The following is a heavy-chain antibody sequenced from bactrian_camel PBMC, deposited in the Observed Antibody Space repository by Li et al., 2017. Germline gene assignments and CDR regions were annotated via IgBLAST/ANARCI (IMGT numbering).Heavy chain of an antibody. J-gene: IGHJ6*01. V-gene: IGHV3S55*01. CDR1: GYTSDHYC. D-gene: IGHD2*01. Sequence: HVQLVESGGGSVQAGGSLRLSCTASGYTSDHYCLAWFRQEPGKGCEAVATIGEDGTTTYRDSAKGRFTIASDNAKSMVYLQMERLKSEDTAVYYCVKALANEWSPFGQWGQGTQVTVS. CDR3: VKALANEWSPFGQ. CDR2: IGEDGTT.